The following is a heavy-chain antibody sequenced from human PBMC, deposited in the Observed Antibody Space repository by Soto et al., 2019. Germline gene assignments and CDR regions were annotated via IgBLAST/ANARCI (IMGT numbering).Heavy chain of an antibody. D-gene: IGHD6-13*01. CDR1: GFTFSSYA. CDR3: ARDAAAGTYYYYGMDV. J-gene: IGHJ6*02. Sequence: QVQLVESGGGVVQPGRSLRLSCAASGFTFSSYAMHWVRQAPGKGLEWVAVISYDGSNKYYADSVKGRFTISGDNSKNTLYLQMNSLRAEDTAVYYCARDAAAGTYYYYGMDVWGQGTTVTVSS. CDR2: ISYDGSNK. V-gene: IGHV3-30-3*01.